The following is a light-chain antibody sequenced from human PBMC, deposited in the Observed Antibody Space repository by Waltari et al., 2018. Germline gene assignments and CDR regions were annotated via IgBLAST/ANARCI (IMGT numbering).Light chain of an antibody. J-gene: IGLJ1*01. V-gene: IGLV3-27*01. Sequence: SSELTQPSSVSVSPGQTARITCSGDMLPKKYTRWFQQKPGQAPVLVLYQDSARPSGIPERCAGSRSGTTVTLTISGAQVEDEADYYCYSTTDNNLGVFGPGTRVTVL. CDR3: YSTTDNNLGV. CDR2: QDS. CDR1: MLPKKY.